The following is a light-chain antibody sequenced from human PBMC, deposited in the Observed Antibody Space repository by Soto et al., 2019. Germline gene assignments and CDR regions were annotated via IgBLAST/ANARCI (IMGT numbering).Light chain of an antibody. J-gene: IGLJ1*01. Sequence: QSVLTQPASVSGSPGQSITISCSGTRSDIGSYNYDAWYQQFPGKTPKILIYGVSNRPSGVSSRFSGSKSGNTASLTISGLQAEDEADYYCISYTGSSTSYVFGSGTKLTVL. CDR1: RSDIGSYNY. CDR2: GVS. CDR3: ISYTGSSTSYV. V-gene: IGLV2-14*01.